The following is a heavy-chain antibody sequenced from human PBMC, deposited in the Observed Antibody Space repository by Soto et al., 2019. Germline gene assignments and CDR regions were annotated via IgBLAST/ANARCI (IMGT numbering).Heavy chain of an antibody. J-gene: IGHJ6*02. D-gene: IGHD2-21*02. CDR1: AFSLSTGGVG. CDR2: IYWDDDK. Sequence: QITLKESGPTLVKPTQTLTLTCTFSAFSLSTGGVGVGWIRQPPGKALEWLALIYWDDDKRYSPSLSSRLTTTKDTSKTQVVLTMTNMDPVDTATYYCIQSRCGGDCLQSYASYYYYGMDVWGQGTTVTVSS. V-gene: IGHV2-5*02. CDR3: IQSRCGGDCLQSYASYYYYGMDV.